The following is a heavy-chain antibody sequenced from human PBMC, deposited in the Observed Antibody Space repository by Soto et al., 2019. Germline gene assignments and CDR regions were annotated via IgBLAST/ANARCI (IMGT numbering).Heavy chain of an antibody. J-gene: IGHJ6*02. V-gene: IGHV1-3*01. Sequence: VSVKVSCKASGYTFTSYAMHWVRQAPGQRLEWMGWINAGNGNTKYSQKFQGRVTITRDTSASTAYMELSSLRSEDTAVYYCARGGYCTNGVCYPYYGMDVWGQGTTVTVSS. CDR2: INAGNGNT. CDR1: GYTFTSYA. D-gene: IGHD2-8*01. CDR3: ARGGYCTNGVCYPYYGMDV.